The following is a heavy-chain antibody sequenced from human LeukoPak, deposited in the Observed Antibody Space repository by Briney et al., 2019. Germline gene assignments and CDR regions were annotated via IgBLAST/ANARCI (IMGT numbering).Heavy chain of an antibody. CDR1: GGSISSSSYY. V-gene: IGHV4-61*05. CDR2: IYTSGST. D-gene: IGHD1-20*01. CDR3: ARHANSITGTTWDFDY. Sequence: SETLSLTCTVSGGSISSSSYYWGWIRQPPGKGLEWIGYIYTSGSTNYNPSLKSRVTISVDTSKNQFSLKLSSVTAADTAVYYCARHANSITGTTWDFDYWGQGTLVTVSS. J-gene: IGHJ4*02.